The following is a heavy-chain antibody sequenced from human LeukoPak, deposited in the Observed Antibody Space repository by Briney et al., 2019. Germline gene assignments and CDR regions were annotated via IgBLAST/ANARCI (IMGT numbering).Heavy chain of an antibody. CDR2: INPNSGGT. J-gene: IGHJ4*02. D-gene: IGHD3-3*01. CDR1: GYTFTGYY. V-gene: IGHV1-2*02. Sequence: ASVKVSCKASGYTFTGYYMHWVRQAPGQGLEWMGWINPNSGGTNHAQKFQGRVTMTRDTSISTAYMELSRLRSDDTAVYYCAATGEDFWSGYYLDYWGQGTLVTVSS. CDR3: AATGEDFWSGYYLDY.